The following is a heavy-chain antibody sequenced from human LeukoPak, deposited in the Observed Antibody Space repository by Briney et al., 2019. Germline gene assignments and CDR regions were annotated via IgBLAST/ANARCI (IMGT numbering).Heavy chain of an antibody. CDR2: IRYDGSNK. V-gene: IGHV3-30*02. Sequence: GRSLRLSCAASGFTFSSYGMHWVRQAPGKGLEWVAFIRYDGSNKYYADSVKGRFTISRDNSKNTLYLQMNSLRAEDTAVYYCAKGVGSSGYFFDYWGQGTLVTVSS. CDR3: AKGVGSSGYFFDY. CDR1: GFTFSSYG. D-gene: IGHD3-22*01. J-gene: IGHJ4*02.